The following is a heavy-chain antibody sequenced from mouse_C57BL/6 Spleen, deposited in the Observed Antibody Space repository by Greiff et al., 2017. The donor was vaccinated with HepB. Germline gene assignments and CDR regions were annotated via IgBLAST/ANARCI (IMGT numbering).Heavy chain of an antibody. CDR2: IYPRSGNT. CDR3: ARDVRTAQATEFAY. J-gene: IGHJ3*01. CDR1: GYTFTSYG. D-gene: IGHD3-2*02. V-gene: IGHV1-81*01. Sequence: LVESGAELARPGASVKLSCKASGYTFTSYGISWVKQRTGQGLEWIGEIYPRSGNTYYNEKFKGKATLTADKSSSTAYMGLRSLTSEDSAVYFCARDVRTAQATEFAYWGQGTLVTVSA.